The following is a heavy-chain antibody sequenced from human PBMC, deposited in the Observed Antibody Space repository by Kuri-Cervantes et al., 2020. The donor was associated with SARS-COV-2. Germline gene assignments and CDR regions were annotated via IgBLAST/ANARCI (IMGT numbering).Heavy chain of an antibody. Sequence: GESLKISCEVSGFLFSASAIHWVRQAPGKGLEWVGFIRSKAYGGTTEYAASVKGRFTISRDDSKSIAYLQMNSLKTEDTAVYYCTRLAVGYDSSGYFFDYWGQGTLVTVSS. D-gene: IGHD3-22*01. CDR3: TRLAVGYDSSGYFFDY. V-gene: IGHV3-49*04. CDR1: GFLFSASA. CDR2: IRSKAYGGTT. J-gene: IGHJ4*02.